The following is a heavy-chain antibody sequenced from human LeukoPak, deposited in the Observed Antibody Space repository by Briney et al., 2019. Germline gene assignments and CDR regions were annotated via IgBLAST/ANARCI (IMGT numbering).Heavy chain of an antibody. CDR1: GYSFTSYW. Sequence: GESLKISCKGSGYSFTSYWISWVRQMPGKGLEWMGRIDPSDSYTNYSPSFRGHVTISADKSISTAYLQWSSLKASDTATYYCALYSDYPHYYGMDVWGKGTTVTVSP. J-gene: IGHJ6*04. D-gene: IGHD5-12*01. V-gene: IGHV5-10-1*01. CDR3: ALYSDYPHYYGMDV. CDR2: IDPSDSYT.